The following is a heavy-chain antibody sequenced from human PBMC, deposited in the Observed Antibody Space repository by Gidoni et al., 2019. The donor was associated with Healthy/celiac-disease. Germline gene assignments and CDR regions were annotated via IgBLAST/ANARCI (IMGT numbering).Heavy chain of an antibody. CDR3: AREPLKAIGYCSSTSFYMGAFDI. J-gene: IGHJ3*02. Sequence: QVQLVESRGGLVKPGGSLRLSCAASGFTFSDSYMSWSRQAPGKGLEWVSYISSSGSTIYYADSVKGRFTISRDNAKNSLYLQMNSLRAEDTAVYYCAREPLKAIGYCSSTSFYMGAFDIWAQGKMVTVSS. V-gene: IGHV3-11*01. CDR1: GFTFSDSY. CDR2: ISSSGSTI. D-gene: IGHD2-2*01.